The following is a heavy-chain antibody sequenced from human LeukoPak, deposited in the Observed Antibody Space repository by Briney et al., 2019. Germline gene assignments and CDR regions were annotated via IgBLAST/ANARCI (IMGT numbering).Heavy chain of an antibody. CDR3: ARVNYCSSTSCYWGLDY. V-gene: IGHV1-46*01. CDR1: GYTFTSYY. D-gene: IGHD2-2*01. Sequence: ASVKVSCKASGYTFTSYYMHWVRQAPGQGLEWMGIINPSGGSTSYAQKFQGRVTMTRDTSTSTAYMELSSLRSEDTAVYYCARVNYCSSTSCYWGLDYWGQGTLVTVSS. CDR2: INPSGGST. J-gene: IGHJ4*02.